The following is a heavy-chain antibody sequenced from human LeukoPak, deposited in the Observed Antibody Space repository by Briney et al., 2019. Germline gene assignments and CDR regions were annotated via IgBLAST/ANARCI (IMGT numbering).Heavy chain of an antibody. Sequence: SETLSLTCTVSVGSISSYYWSWVRQPPGKGLEYIGYIYYTGSTNYSPSLKSRVTISVDTSKNQFSLKLSSVTAADAAVYYCARSPITKIKDAYTFGNWGQGTLVTVSS. CDR3: ARSPITKIKDAYTFGN. CDR2: IYYTGST. CDR1: VGSISSYY. J-gene: IGHJ4*02. D-gene: IGHD5-24*01. V-gene: IGHV4-59*01.